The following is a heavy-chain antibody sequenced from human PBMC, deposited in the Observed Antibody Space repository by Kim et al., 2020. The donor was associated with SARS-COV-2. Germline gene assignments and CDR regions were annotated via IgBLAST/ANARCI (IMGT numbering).Heavy chain of an antibody. CDR2: ISSSSSYI. Sequence: GGSLRLSCAASGFTFSSYSMNWVRQAPGKGLEWVSSISSSSSYIYYADSVKGRFTISRDNAKNSLYLQMNSLRAEDTAVYYCARVRNYYGSGSWAPLHYGMDVWGQGTTVTVSS. V-gene: IGHV3-21*01. CDR1: GFTFSSYS. J-gene: IGHJ6*02. CDR3: ARVRNYYGSGSWAPLHYGMDV. D-gene: IGHD3-10*01.